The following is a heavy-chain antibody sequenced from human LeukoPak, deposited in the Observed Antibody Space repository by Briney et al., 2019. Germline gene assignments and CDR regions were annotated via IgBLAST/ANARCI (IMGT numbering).Heavy chain of an antibody. CDR1: GGSISSYY. Sequence: PSETLSLTCTVSGGSISSYYWSWIRQPPGKGLEWIGYIYYSGSTNYNPSLKRRVTISVDTSKNQFSLKLSSVTAADTAVYYCAKSLYGSGSYYNWFDPWGQGTLVTVSS. D-gene: IGHD3-10*01. CDR2: IYYSGST. J-gene: IGHJ5*02. CDR3: AKSLYGSGSYYNWFDP. V-gene: IGHV4-59*12.